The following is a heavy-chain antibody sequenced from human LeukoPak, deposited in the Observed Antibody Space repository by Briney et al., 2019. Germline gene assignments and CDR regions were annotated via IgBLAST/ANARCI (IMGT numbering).Heavy chain of an antibody. CDR2: ISAYIGNT. Sequence: GASVKVSCKASGYTFTSYGISWVRQAPGQGLEWMGWISAYIGNTNYAQKLQGRVTMTTDTSTSTAYMELRSLRSDDTAVYYCARDPRFLEWSPRANYYYYGMDVWGQGTTVTVSS. V-gene: IGHV1-18*01. J-gene: IGHJ6*02. CDR3: ARDPRFLEWSPRANYYYYGMDV. CDR1: GYTFTSYG. D-gene: IGHD3-3*01.